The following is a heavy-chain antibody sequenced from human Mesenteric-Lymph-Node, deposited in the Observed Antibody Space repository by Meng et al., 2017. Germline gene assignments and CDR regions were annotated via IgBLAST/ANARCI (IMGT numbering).Heavy chain of an antibody. CDR1: GYTFTDYY. D-gene: IGHD6-13*01. CDR2: FNPNSGDT. V-gene: IGHV1-2*02. J-gene: IGHJ5*02. CDR3: ARRNELFSIGEVGTENHWFDP. Sequence: ASVKVSCKTSGYTFTDYYMHWVRQAPGQGLEWMGWFNPNSGDTNYAQKFQGRVTMTRDSTMSTDYMELSRLRSDDTAVYYCARRNELFSIGEVGTENHWFDPWGQGTRVTVSS.